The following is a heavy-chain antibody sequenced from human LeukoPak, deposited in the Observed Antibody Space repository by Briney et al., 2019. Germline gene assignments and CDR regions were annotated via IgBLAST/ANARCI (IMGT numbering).Heavy chain of an antibody. Sequence: GGSLRLSCAASGFIFDDYDMGWVRRAPGKGLEWVSGINWNGGSTAYADSVKGRFTISRDNAKNSLYLQMNSLRAEDTALYYCASITRDYWGQGTLVTVSS. CDR3: ASITRDY. CDR2: INWNGGST. CDR1: GFIFDDYD. D-gene: IGHD3-10*01. J-gene: IGHJ4*02. V-gene: IGHV3-20*04.